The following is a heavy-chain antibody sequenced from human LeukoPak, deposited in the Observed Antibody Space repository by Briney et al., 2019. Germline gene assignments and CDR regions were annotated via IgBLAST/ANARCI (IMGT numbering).Heavy chain of an antibody. CDR2: ISYDGSNK. CDR1: GFTFSKYW. Sequence: GGSLRLSCAASGFTFSKYWLHWVRQAPGKGLEWVAVISYDGSNKYYADSVKGRFTIPRDNSKNTLYLQMNSLRAEDTAVYYCARDDYSNSFDYWGQGTLVTVSS. CDR3: ARDDYSNSFDY. V-gene: IGHV3-30-3*01. J-gene: IGHJ4*02. D-gene: IGHD4-11*01.